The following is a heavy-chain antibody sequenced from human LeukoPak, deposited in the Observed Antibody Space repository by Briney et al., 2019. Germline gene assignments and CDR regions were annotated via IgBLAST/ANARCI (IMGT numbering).Heavy chain of an antibody. CDR3: ARGRGSYEEIDY. V-gene: IGHV4-38-2*02. D-gene: IGHD1-26*01. CDR1: GYSISSGYY. J-gene: IGHJ4*02. Sequence: SETLSLTCTVSGYSISSGYYWGWIRQPPGKGLEWIGSIYHSGSTYYNPSLKSRVTISVDTSKNQFSLKLSSVTAADTAVYYCARGRGSYEEIDYWGQGTLVTVSS. CDR2: IYHSGST.